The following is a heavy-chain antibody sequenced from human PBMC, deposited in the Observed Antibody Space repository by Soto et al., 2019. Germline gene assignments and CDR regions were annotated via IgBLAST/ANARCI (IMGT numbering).Heavy chain of an antibody. Sequence: GGSLRLSCAASGFTFSSYDMHWVRQATGKGLEWVSAIGTAGDTYYPGSVKGRFTNSRENAKNSLYLQMNSLRAGDTAVYYCARGGPYSYGSLDYWGQGTLVTVSS. CDR1: GFTFSSYD. D-gene: IGHD5-18*01. J-gene: IGHJ4*02. CDR2: IGTAGDT. V-gene: IGHV3-13*01. CDR3: ARGGPYSYGSLDY.